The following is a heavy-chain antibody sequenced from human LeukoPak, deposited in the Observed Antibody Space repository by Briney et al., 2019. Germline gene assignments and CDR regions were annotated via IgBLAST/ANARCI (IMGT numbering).Heavy chain of an antibody. D-gene: IGHD2-8*02. CDR2: IRYDGSNK. CDR3: AKDLWSPSDY. V-gene: IGHV3-30*02. J-gene: IGHJ4*02. CDR1: GFTFSSYG. Sequence: GGSLRLSCAASGFTFSSYGMHWVRQAPGKGLEWVAFIRYDGSNKYYVDSAKGRFTISRDNSKNTLYLQMNSLRVEDTAVYHCAKDLWSPSDYWGQGTLVTVSS.